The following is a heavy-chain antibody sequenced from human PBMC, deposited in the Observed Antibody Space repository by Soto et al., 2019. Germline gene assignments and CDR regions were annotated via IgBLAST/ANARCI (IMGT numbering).Heavy chain of an antibody. D-gene: IGHD6-6*01. CDR1: GFTFSSYA. J-gene: IGHJ4*02. V-gene: IGHV3-23*01. CDR2: ISGSGGST. CDR3: AKDHSLRAARPWLAPFDY. Sequence: GGSLRLSCAASGFTFSSYAMSWVRQAPGKGLEWVSAISGSGGSTYYADSVKGRFTISRDNSKNTLYLQMNSLRAEDTAVYYCAKDHSLRAARPWLAPFDYWGQGTLVTVSS.